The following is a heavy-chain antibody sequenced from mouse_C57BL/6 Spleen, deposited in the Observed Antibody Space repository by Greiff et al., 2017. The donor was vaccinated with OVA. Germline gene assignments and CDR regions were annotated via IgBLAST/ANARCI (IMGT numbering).Heavy chain of an antibody. D-gene: IGHD1-1*01. Sequence: QVQLQQPGAELVKPGASVKLSRKASGYTFTSYWMQWVKQRPGQGLEWIGEIDPSDSYTNYNQKFKGKATLTVDTSSSTAYMQLSSLTSEDSAVYYCARTTVEGAYWGQGTLVTVSA. CDR1: GYTFTSYW. V-gene: IGHV1-50*01. CDR2: IDPSDSYT. J-gene: IGHJ3*01. CDR3: ARTTVEGAY.